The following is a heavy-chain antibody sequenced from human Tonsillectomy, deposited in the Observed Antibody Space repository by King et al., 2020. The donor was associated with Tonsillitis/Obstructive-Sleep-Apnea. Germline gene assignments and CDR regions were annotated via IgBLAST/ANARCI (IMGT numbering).Heavy chain of an antibody. CDR2: IDPSDSYT. CDR3: ARQAGVELYYDFWSGYKDY. V-gene: IGHV5-10-1*01. D-gene: IGHD3-3*01. CDR1: GYSFTSYW. J-gene: IGHJ4*02. Sequence: LQLVQSGAEVKKPGESLRISCKGSGYSFTSYWISWVRQMPGKGLEWMGRIDPSDSYTNYSPSFQGHVTISADKSISTAYLQWSSLKASDTAMYYCARQAGVELYYDFWSGYKDYWGQGTLVTVSS.